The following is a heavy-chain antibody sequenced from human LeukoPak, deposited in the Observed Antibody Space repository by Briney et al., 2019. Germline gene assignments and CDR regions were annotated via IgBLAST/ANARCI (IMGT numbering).Heavy chain of an antibody. CDR1: GGTFSSYA. CDR3: ARGALWPLDY. J-gene: IGHJ4*02. V-gene: IGHV1-69*05. Sequence: GSSVKVSCKASGGTFSSYAISWVRQAPGQGLEWMGGIIPIFGTANYAQKFQGRVTMTRDMSTSTVYMELSSLRSEDTAVYYCARGALWPLDYWGQGTLVTVSS. D-gene: IGHD3-10*01. CDR2: IIPIFGTA.